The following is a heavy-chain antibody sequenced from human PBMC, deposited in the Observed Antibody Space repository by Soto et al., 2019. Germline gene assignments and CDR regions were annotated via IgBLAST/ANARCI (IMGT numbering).Heavy chain of an antibody. V-gene: IGHV1-24*01. CDR3: ASRIVASPQGGIDY. CDR1: GYTLTELS. J-gene: IGHJ4*02. D-gene: IGHD5-12*01. Sequence: ASVKVSCKVSGYTLTELSMHWVRQAPGKGLEWMGGFDPEDGETVYAQKFQGRVTMTEDTSTDTAYMELSSLRSEDTAVYYCASRIVASPQGGIDYWGQGTLVTVSS. CDR2: FDPEDGET.